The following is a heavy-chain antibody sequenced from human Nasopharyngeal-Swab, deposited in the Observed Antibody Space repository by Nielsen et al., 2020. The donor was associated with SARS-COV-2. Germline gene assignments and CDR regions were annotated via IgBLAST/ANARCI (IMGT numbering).Heavy chain of an antibody. CDR2: ISSSSYI. D-gene: IGHD6-19*01. J-gene: IGHJ6*02. V-gene: IGHV3-21*01. Sequence: GSLKISCAASGFTFSSYSMNWVRQAPGKGLEWVSSISSSSYIYYADSVKGRFTISRDNAKNSLYLQMNSLRAEDTAVYYCAREGGAGIDYYYGMDVWGQGTTVTVSS. CDR3: AREGGAGIDYYYGMDV. CDR1: GFTFSSYS.